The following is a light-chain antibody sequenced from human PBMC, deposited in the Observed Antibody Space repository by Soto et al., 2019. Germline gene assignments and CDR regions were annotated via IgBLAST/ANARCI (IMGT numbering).Light chain of an antibody. CDR1: NSDVGGYNY. CDR2: EVS. V-gene: IGLV2-14*01. Sequence: QSALTQPASVSGSPGLSITISCTGTNSDVGGYNYVSWYQHHPGKVPQLMIYEVSNRPSGVSNRFSGSKSGNTASLTISGLQAEDDADYYCSSYTTDSTRVFGGGTKLTVL. CDR3: SSYTTDSTRV. J-gene: IGLJ3*02.